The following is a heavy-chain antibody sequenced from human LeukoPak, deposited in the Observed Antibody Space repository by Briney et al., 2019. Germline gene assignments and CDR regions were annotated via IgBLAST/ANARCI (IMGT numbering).Heavy chain of an antibody. CDR1: GFTFSDYY. D-gene: IGHD2-2*02. J-gene: IGHJ5*02. CDR3: ARVAIRVVPAAISWFDP. CDR2: ISSSGSTI. Sequence: PGGSLRLSCAASGFTFSDYYMSWLRQAPGKGLEWVSYISSSGSTIYYADSVKGRFTISRDNAKNSLYLQMNSLRAEDTAVYYCARVAIRVVPAAISWFDPWGQGTLVTVSS. V-gene: IGHV3-11*01.